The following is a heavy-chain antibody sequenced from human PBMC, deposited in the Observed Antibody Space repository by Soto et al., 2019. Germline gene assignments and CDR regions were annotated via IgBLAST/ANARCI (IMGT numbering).Heavy chain of an antibody. CDR3: ARGTSIVVVVAATVRNWFDP. J-gene: IGHJ5*02. CDR2: VYYSGST. D-gene: IGHD2-15*01. Sequence: SETLSLTCTVSGAAVTSTSYSWGWIRQSPGKGLEWIGGVYYSGSTYYNPSLKSRVAISVDTSKNQFSMRLSSVTAADTAVYYCARGTSIVVVVAATVRNWFDPWGQGTLVTVSS. V-gene: IGHV4-39*07. CDR1: GAAVTSTSYS.